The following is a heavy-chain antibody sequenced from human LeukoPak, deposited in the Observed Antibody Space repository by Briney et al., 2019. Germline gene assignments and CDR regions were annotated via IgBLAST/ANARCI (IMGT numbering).Heavy chain of an antibody. CDR2: IFGNGDTT. Sequence: GGSLRLSCAASGFSFSSYAMNWVRQAPGKGLEWVSIIFGNGDTTYYADSVKGRFTVSRDNSKDTLYLQMNDLRLDDTAIYYCAKRNTMVRGGPCFDYWGQGLLVTVSS. J-gene: IGHJ4*02. D-gene: IGHD3-10*01. V-gene: IGHV3-23*01. CDR3: AKRNTMVRGGPCFDY. CDR1: GFSFSSYA.